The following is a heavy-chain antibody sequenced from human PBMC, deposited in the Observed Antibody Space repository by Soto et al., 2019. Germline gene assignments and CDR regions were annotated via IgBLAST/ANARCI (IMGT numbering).Heavy chain of an antibody. V-gene: IGHV1-8*01. J-gene: IGHJ5*02. Sequence: KVSCKASGYTFTSYDMNWVRQATGQGLEWMGWMNPNSGNTGYAQKFQGRVTMTRNTSISTAYMELSSLRSEDTAVYYCARDRLTKLELAAFDPWGQGTLVTVSS. CDR3: ARDRLTKLELAAFDP. CDR2: MNPNSGNT. D-gene: IGHD1-7*01. CDR1: GYTFTSYD.